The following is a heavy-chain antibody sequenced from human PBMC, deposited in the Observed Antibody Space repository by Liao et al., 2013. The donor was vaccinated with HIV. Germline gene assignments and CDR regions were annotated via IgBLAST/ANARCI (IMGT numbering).Heavy chain of an antibody. CDR3: ARGRGYTYGRRFDV. D-gene: IGHD5-18*01. J-gene: IGHJ3*01. V-gene: IGHV4-61*02. CDR1: GGSISSAAHF. Sequence: QVQLQESGPGLVRPSQTLSLTCTVSGGSISSAAHFWSWIRQPAGKGLEWIGEINDSGSTNYNPSLKSRVTISVDTSKNQFSLKVSSVTAADTAVYYCARGRGYTYGRRFDVWGQGTMVIVSS. CDR2: INDSGST.